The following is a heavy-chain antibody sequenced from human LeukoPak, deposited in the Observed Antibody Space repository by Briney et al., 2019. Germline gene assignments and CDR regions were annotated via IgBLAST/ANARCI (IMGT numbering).Heavy chain of an antibody. CDR3: ARAGVELRRALFDY. Sequence: SETLSLTCAVYGGSFSGYYWSWIRQPPGKGLEWIGEINHSGSTNYNPSLKSRVTISVATSKNQFSLKLSSVTAADTAVYYCARAGVELRRALFDYWGQGTLVTVSS. J-gene: IGHJ4*02. CDR2: INHSGST. CDR1: GGSFSGYY. V-gene: IGHV4-34*01. D-gene: IGHD3-3*01.